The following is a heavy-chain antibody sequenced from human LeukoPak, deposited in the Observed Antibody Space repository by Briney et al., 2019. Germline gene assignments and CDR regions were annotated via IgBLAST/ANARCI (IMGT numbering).Heavy chain of an antibody. V-gene: IGHV4-59*08. Sequence: SETLSLTCTVAGGSISSYYWSLIRQPPGKGLEWIGYIYYSGSTNYNPSLKSRVTISVDTSKNQFSLKLSSVTAADTAVYYCARSNGDYVWGSIGYYGMDVWGQGTTVTVSS. CDR2: IYYSGST. CDR3: ARSNGDYVWGSIGYYGMDV. CDR1: GGSISSYY. J-gene: IGHJ6*02. D-gene: IGHD3-16*01.